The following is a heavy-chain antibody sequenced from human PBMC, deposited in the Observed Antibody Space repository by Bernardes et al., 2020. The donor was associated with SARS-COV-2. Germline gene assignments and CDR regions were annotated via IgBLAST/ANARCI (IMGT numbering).Heavy chain of an antibody. Sequence: GSLRLSCAASGFTFSNAWMSWVRQAPGKGLEWVGRIKSKTDGGTTDYAAPVKGRFTISRDDSKNTLYLQMNSLKTEDTAVYYCTTDQGFGSGSFLSWGQGTLVTVSS. CDR2: IKSKTDGGTT. V-gene: IGHV3-15*01. CDR1: GFTFSNAW. J-gene: IGHJ5*02. CDR3: TTDQGFGSGSFLS. D-gene: IGHD3-10*01.